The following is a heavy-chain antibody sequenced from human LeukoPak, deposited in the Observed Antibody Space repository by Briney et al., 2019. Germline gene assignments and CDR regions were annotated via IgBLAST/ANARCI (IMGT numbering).Heavy chain of an antibody. CDR2: ISAYNGNT. Sequence: ASVKVSCKASGYTFTSYGISWVRQAPGQGLEWMGWISAYNGNTNYAQKLQGRVTMTTDTSTSTAYMELRSLRSDDTAVYYCARVSSEQWLVDYYGMDVWGQGTTVTVS. J-gene: IGHJ6*02. CDR3: ARVSSEQWLVDYYGMDV. D-gene: IGHD6-19*01. CDR1: GYTFTSYG. V-gene: IGHV1-18*01.